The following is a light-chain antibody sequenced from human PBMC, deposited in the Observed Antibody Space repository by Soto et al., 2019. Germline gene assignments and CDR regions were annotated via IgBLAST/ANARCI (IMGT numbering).Light chain of an antibody. CDR3: SSYTSSCTLV. CDR2: DVS. CDR1: SSDVGGYNY. Sequence: QSALTQPASVSGSPGQSITISCTGTSSDVGGYNYVSWYQQHPGKSPKLMIYDVSNRPSGVSNRFSASKSGNTASLTISGLQAEDEADYYCSSYTSSCTLVFGGGTKLTVL. J-gene: IGLJ2*01. V-gene: IGLV2-14*01.